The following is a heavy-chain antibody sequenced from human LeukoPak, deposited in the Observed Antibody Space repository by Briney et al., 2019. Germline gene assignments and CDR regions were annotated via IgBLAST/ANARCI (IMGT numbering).Heavy chain of an antibody. J-gene: IGHJ4*02. V-gene: IGHV4-4*02. CDR1: GDSINSLDL. CDR2: MYLSGTT. CDR3: AGLVGRYSSGLYYYYFDY. D-gene: IGHD3-22*01. Sequence: SETLSLTCTVSGDSINSLDLWSWVRQPPGKGLEWSGEMYLSGTTHSNPSVKSRVTISIDKSKNQFFLNLSSVTAADTAVYYCAGLVGRYSSGLYYYYFDYWGQGTLVTVSS.